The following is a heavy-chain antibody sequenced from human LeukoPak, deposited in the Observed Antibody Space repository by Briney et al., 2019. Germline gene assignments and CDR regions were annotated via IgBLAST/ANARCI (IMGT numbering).Heavy chain of an antibody. CDR1: GYSFTSYW. CDR2: IYPGDSDT. CDR3: ARPTNYYDSSGSLGAFDI. Sequence: GESLKISCKGSGYSFTSYWIGWVRQMPGKGLEWMGIIYPGDSDTRYSTSFQGQVTISADKSISTAYLQWSSLKASDTAMYYCARPTNYYDSSGSLGAFDIWGQGTMVTVSS. D-gene: IGHD3-22*01. V-gene: IGHV5-51*01. J-gene: IGHJ3*02.